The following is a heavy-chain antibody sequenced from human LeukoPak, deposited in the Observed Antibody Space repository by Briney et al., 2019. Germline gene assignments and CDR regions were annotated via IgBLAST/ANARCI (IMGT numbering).Heavy chain of an antibody. D-gene: IGHD6-19*01. J-gene: IGHJ4*02. V-gene: IGHV3-30*02. CDR3: AKGTYGSGWGAGY. CDR2: IRYDGSNK. CDR1: GFTFSNAW. Sequence: GGSLRLSCAASGFTFSNAWMSWVRQAPGKGLEWVAFIRYDGSNKYYADSVKGRFTISRDNSKNTLYLQMNSLRAEDTAVYYCAKGTYGSGWGAGYWGQGTLVTVSS.